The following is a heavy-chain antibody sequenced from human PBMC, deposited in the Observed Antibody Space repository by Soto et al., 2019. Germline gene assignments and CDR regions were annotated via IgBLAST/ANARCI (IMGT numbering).Heavy chain of an antibody. CDR2: INPSGGST. J-gene: IGHJ5*01. CDR3: ARGDSFSSSWYWFDS. V-gene: IGHV1-46*01. Sequence: ASVKVSCKASGYTFTSYYMHWVLQAPGQGLEWMGIINPSGGSTSYAQKFQGRVTMTRNTSISTAYMELSSLGSEDTAVYYCARGDSFSSSWYWFDSWGQGTPVTVSS. CDR1: GYTFTSYY. D-gene: IGHD6-13*01.